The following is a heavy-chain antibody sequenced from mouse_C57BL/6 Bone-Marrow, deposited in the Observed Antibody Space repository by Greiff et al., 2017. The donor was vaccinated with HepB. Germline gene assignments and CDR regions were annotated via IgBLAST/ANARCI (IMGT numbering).Heavy chain of an antibody. CDR2: ISDGGSYT. V-gene: IGHV5-4*01. J-gene: IGHJ3*01. Sequence: EVQGVESGGGLVKPGGSLKLSCAASGFTFSSYAMSWVRQTPEKRLEWVATISDGGSYTYYPDNVKGRFTISRDNAKNNLYLQMSHLKSEDTAMYYCARDQTYYDYDGIAYWGQGTLVTVSA. CDR3: ARDQTYYDYDGIAY. CDR1: GFTFSSYA. D-gene: IGHD2-4*01.